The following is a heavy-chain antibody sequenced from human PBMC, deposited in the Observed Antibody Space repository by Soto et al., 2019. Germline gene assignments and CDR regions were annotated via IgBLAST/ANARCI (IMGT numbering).Heavy chain of an antibody. CDR3: ARVGVEMATNPKNYYFDY. V-gene: IGHV1-69*06. J-gene: IGHJ4*02. CDR1: GGTFSSYA. D-gene: IGHD3-3*01. Sequence: WASVKVSCKASGGTFSSYAISWVRQAPGQGLEWMGGIIPIFGTANYAQKFQGRVTITADKSTSTAYMELSSLRSEDTAVYYCARVGVEMATNPKNYYFDYWGQGTLVTVSS. CDR2: IIPIFGTA.